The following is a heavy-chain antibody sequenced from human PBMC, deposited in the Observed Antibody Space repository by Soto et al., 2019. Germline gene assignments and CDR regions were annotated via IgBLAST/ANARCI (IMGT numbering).Heavy chain of an antibody. CDR3: ARAPVTTYLSDYYGMDV. CDR1: GGTFSSYA. J-gene: IGHJ6*02. Sequence: QVQLVQSGAEVKKPGSSVKVSCKASGGTFSSYAISWVRQAPGQGLEWMGGIIPIFGTANYAQKYQGRVTITADESTSTAYMELSSVRSEDTAVYYCARAPVTTYLSDYYGMDVWGQGTTVTVSS. V-gene: IGHV1-69*12. CDR2: IIPIFGTA. D-gene: IGHD4-4*01.